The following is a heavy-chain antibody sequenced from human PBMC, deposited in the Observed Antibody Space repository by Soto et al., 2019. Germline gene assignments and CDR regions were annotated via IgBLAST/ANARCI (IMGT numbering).Heavy chain of an antibody. Sequence: QVQLQQWGAGLLKASETLSLTCAVYGGSFSGYYWSWIRQPPGKGLEWIGELNHSGSTNYNPSLKSRGTISVDTSNNQFALTLSSVTAADTAVYYCARGREYCSSTSCYRVRRYCFACWGQGTLVTVSS. V-gene: IGHV4-34*01. CDR3: ARGREYCSSTSCYRVRRYCFAC. J-gene: IGHJ4*02. D-gene: IGHD2-2*01. CDR1: GGSFSGYY. CDR2: LNHSGST.